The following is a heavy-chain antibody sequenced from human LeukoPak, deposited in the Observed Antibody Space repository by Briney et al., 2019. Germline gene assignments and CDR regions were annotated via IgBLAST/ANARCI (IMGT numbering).Heavy chain of an antibody. CDR1: GFDFNIYS. Sequence: PGGSLRLSCAASGFDFNIYSMNWVPQAPGKGLEWVAYISSRSLYIYYPDSLRGRFTIYRDNAEKSLYLQMNDLRAEDTAVYYCSRDLDCTVTACYGGDDGFDIWGQGTMVTVSS. D-gene: IGHD2-8*02. CDR2: ISSRSLYI. CDR3: SRDLDCTVTACYGGDDGFDI. J-gene: IGHJ3*02. V-gene: IGHV3-21*01.